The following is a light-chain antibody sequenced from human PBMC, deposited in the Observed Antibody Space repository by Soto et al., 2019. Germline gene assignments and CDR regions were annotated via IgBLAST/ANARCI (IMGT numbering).Light chain of an antibody. J-gene: IGLJ2*01. CDR1: SSDVGGYNY. CDR3: SSYTSNSTLVV. V-gene: IGLV2-14*01. CDR2: DVS. Sequence: QSALTQPASVSGSPGQSITISCTGTSSDVGGYNYVSWYQQHPGKAPKLMIYDVSNRPSGVSNRFSGSKSGNTASLTISGLQPEDEADYYCSSYTSNSTLVVFGGGNKLTVL.